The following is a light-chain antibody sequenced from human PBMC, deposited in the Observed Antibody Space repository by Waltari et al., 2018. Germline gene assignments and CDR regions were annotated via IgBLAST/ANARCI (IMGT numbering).Light chain of an antibody. J-gene: IGKJ5*01. Sequence: EVVMTQSPATLSVSPGERATLSCRASQSVASNLAWYQQRRGQAPRLLIYDASTRVTSIQARFSGSGSGTDFTLTISGLQSDDSAVYFCQQYNRWPPITFGQGTRLEVK. CDR3: QQYNRWPPIT. V-gene: IGKV3-15*01. CDR1: QSVASN. CDR2: DAS.